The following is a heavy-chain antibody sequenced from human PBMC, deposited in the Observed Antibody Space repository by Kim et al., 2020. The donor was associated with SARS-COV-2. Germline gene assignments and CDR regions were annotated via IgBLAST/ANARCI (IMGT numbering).Heavy chain of an antibody. CDR1: GGSISSYY. V-gene: IGHV4-59*08. D-gene: IGHD6-13*01. Sequence: SETLSLTCSVSGGSISSYYWSWIRQPPGKGLEWIGYTYYSGSTNYNASLKSRVTISVDTYKNQLSLKLSSVTAADTAVYYCARHGYSSCWGLEDYYYMEVWGQGTTVTLYS. CDR3: ARHGYSSCWGLEDYYYMEV. CDR2: TYYSGST. J-gene: IGHJ6*03.